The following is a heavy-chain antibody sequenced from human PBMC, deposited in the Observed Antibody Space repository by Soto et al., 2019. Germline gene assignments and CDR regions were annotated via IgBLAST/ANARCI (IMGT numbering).Heavy chain of an antibody. J-gene: IGHJ3*02. CDR2: IIPIFGTA. D-gene: IGHD3-10*01. CDR3: ARDQHRRITMVRGVRIGAFDI. Sequence: SVKVSFKASGGTFSSYAISWVRQAPGQGLEWMGGIIPIFGTANYAQKFQGRVTITADESTSTAYMELSSLRSEDTAVYYCARDQHRRITMVRGVRIGAFDIWGQGTMVTVSS. CDR1: GGTFSSYA. V-gene: IGHV1-69*13.